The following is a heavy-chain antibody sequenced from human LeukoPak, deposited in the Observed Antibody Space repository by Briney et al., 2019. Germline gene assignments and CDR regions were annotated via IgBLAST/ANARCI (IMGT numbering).Heavy chain of an antibody. V-gene: IGHV3-7*01. D-gene: IGHD6-13*01. CDR3: ARGRIAAAGKGRGFYYMDV. J-gene: IGHJ6*03. Sequence: GGSLRLSCAASGFTFSSYWMSWVRQAPGKGLEWVANIKQDGSEKYYVDSVKGRFTISRDNAKNSLYLQMNSLRAEDTAVYYCARGRIAAAGKGRGFYYMDVWGKGTTVTVSS. CDR1: GFTFSSYW. CDR2: IKQDGSEK.